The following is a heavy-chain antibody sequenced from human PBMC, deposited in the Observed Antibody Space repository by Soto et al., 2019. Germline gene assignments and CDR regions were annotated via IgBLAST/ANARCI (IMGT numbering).Heavy chain of an antibody. V-gene: IGHV3-23*01. CDR2: ITDSGSGT. CDR3: AKDLSVVFDY. J-gene: IGHJ4*02. Sequence: EVQLLESGGGLVQPGGSLRLSCAASGFNFSQYSMSWVRQAPGKGLEWVSAITDSGSGTHYADSVKGRFTISRDNSKNTLYLQLNILRAEDTAVYYSAKDLSVVFDYWGQGTLVTLSS. CDR1: GFNFSQYS. D-gene: IGHD2-15*01.